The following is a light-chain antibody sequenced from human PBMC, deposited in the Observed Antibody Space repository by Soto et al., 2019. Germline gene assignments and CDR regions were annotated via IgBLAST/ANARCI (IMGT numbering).Light chain of an antibody. CDR1: SSDVGGYSY. CDR2: EVS. CDR3: SSYTSSSTWV. V-gene: IGLV2-14*01. Sequence: QSALTRPASVSGSAGQSITISCTRTSSDVGGYSYVSWYQQHPGKAPKLLIDEVSNRPSGVSNRFSGSKSGNTASLTISGLQAEDEADYYCSSYTSSSTWVFGGGTKLTVL. J-gene: IGLJ3*02.